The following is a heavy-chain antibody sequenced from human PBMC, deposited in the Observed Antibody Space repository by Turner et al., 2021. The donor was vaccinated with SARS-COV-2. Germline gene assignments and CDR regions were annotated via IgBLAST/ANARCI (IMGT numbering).Heavy chain of an antibody. V-gene: IGHV3-23*01. CDR3: AKDVGTIFGVVIDDY. D-gene: IGHD3-3*01. J-gene: IGHJ4*02. Sequence: EVQLLASGAGLVHPGGSGGLSGPSSGFTFRSYAMSCVRQAPGKGLEWVSAISGSGGSTYYADSVKGRFTISRDNSKNTLYLQMNSLRAEDTAVYYCAKDVGTIFGVVIDDYWGQGTLVTVSS. CDR1: GFTFRSYA. CDR2: ISGSGGST.